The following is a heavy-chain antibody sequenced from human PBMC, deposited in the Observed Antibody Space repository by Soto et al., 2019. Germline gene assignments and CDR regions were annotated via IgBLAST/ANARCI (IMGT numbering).Heavy chain of an antibody. Sequence: RLSCAASGLEFSREVMCWVRQAPGKGLEWVSSISGSGRTIYHADSMRGRFAISRDNSKNSLYLQLNSLRVDDTAVYYCAKVGPSYYYGMDVSGQGTTVTVSS. CDR3: AKVGPSYYYGMDV. D-gene: IGHD1-26*01. CDR2: ISGSGRTI. CDR1: GLEFSREV. J-gene: IGHJ6*02. V-gene: IGHV3-23*01.